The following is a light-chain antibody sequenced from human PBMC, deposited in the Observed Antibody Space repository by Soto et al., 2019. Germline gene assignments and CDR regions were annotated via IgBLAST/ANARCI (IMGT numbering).Light chain of an antibody. Sequence: AIQLTQSPSSLSASVGDRVTITCRASQGISSALAWYQQKPGKAPKLLIYDASSLESGVPSRFSGSGSGTDCTLTISSLQPEDFATYYCQQFNSYPQTFGQGTRLEIK. J-gene: IGKJ5*01. CDR3: QQFNSYPQT. V-gene: IGKV1-13*02. CDR2: DAS. CDR1: QGISSA.